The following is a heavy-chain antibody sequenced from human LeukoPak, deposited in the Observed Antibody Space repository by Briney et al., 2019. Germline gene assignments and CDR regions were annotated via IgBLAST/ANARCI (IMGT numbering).Heavy chain of an antibody. V-gene: IGHV1-18*01. CDR1: GYSFTSYG. CDR2: ISAYDGNT. J-gene: IGHJ4*02. Sequence: ASVKVSSKTSGYSFTSYGFSWVRQAPGQGLEWMGWISAYDGNTNYAQKVQGRVTMTTDSSTSTAYMELRSLRSDDTAVYYCAKMVASSGYSPIDYWGQGNLVTVSA. CDR3: AKMVASSGYSPIDY. D-gene: IGHD3-22*01.